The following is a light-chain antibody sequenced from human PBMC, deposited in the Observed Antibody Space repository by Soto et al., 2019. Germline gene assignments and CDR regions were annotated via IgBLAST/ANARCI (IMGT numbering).Light chain of an antibody. CDR3: QHYNSYSEA. CDR1: QTSSSW. Sequence: DIQVTQSPSTLSGSVGKRVTIPCLASQTSSSWLAWYQQKPGKAPKLLIYKASTLKSGVPSRFSGSGSGTEFTLTISSLQPEDFATYYCQHYNSYSEAFGQGTKVDIK. V-gene: IGKV1-5*03. J-gene: IGKJ1*01. CDR2: KAS.